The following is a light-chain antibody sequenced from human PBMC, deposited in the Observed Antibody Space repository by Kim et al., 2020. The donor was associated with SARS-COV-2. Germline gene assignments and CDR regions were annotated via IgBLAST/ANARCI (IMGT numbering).Light chain of an antibody. CDR1: QDISNF. V-gene: IGKV1-27*01. CDR3: QRCYSVPWT. Sequence: ASVGDRVTIPCRSSQDISNFLAWYQQKPGEVPKLLIYDASVLQSGVPSRFSGSGSGTDFTLTISGLQPEDVATYYCQRCYSVPWTFGQGTKVEI. J-gene: IGKJ1*01. CDR2: DAS.